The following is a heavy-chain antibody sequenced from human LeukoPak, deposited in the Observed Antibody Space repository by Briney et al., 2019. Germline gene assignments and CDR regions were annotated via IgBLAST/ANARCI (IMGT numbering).Heavy chain of an antibody. J-gene: IGHJ4*02. V-gene: IGHV3-30*18. CDR3: AKDLAVAKSGPRFGFDY. Sequence: PGGSLRLSCAASGFTFSSYGMHWVRQAPGKGLEWVAVISYDGSNKYYADSVKGRFTISRDNSKNTLYLQMNSLRAEDTAVYYCAKDLAVAKSGPRFGFDYWGQGTLVTVSS. D-gene: IGHD6-19*01. CDR2: ISYDGSNK. CDR1: GFTFSSYG.